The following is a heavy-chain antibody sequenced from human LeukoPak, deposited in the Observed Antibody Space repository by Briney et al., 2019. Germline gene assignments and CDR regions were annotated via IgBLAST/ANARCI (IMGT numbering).Heavy chain of an antibody. CDR1: GDSISNHIYY. V-gene: IGHV4-39*01. Sequence: PSETLSLTCAVSGDSISNHIYYWDWIRQTPGKGLEWIGAVYYTGNAYYNPSLKSRVTISVDTSDNRFSLHLSSVNAADTANYYCARLRALSGHRGAFDIWGQGTLVTVSS. J-gene: IGHJ3*02. D-gene: IGHD5/OR15-5a*01. CDR2: VYYTGNA. CDR3: ARLRALSGHRGAFDI.